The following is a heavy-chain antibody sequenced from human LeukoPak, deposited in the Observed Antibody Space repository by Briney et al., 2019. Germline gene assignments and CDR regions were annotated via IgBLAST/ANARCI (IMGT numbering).Heavy chain of an antibody. V-gene: IGHV3-30-3*01. J-gene: IGHJ4*02. CDR3: ARRQQPYYFDY. Sequence: GGSPRLSCAASGFTFSSYAMHWVRQAPGKGLEWVAVISYDGSNKYYADSVKGRFTISRDNSKNTLYLQMNSLRAEDTAVYYCARRQQPYYFDYWGQGTLVTVSS. CDR1: GFTFSSYA. CDR2: ISYDGSNK. D-gene: IGHD6-13*01.